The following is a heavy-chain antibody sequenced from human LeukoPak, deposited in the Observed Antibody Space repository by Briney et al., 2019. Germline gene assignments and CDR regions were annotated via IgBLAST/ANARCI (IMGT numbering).Heavy chain of an antibody. CDR1: GGSISSSNYY. J-gene: IGHJ3*01. CDR2: IYYSGRT. Sequence: PSETLSLTCTVSGGSISSSNYYSGWISQPPGKGLEWIANIYYSGRTYYNPSLKSRVTISVDTSKNQFSLKVNAVTAADTAVYYCARPLNTGDVDAFDVWGQGTMVTVFS. V-gene: IGHV4-39*01. CDR3: ARPLNTGDVDAFDV. D-gene: IGHD2-8*02.